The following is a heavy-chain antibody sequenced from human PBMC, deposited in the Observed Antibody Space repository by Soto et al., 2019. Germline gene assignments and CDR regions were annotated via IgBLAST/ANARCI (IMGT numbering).Heavy chain of an antibody. CDR2: IIPILGIA. J-gene: IGHJ5*02. D-gene: IGHD4-17*01. V-gene: IGHV1-69*04. CDR3: ARDVDYGGNFNWFDP. CDR1: GGTFSSYT. Sequence: LVKVSCKASGGTFSSYTISWVRQAPGQGVEWMGRIIPILGIANYAQKFQGRVTITADKSTSTAYMELSSLRSEDTAVYYCARDVDYGGNFNWFDPWGQGTLVTVSS.